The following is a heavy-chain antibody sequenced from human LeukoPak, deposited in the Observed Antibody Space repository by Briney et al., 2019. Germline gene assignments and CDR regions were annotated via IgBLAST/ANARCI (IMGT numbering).Heavy chain of an antibody. CDR1: GDSISSRDYY. D-gene: IGHD3-3*01. CDR3: ARGLEEWLCYDY. Sequence: SETLSLTCSVSGDSISSRDYYWSWIRQPPGKGLEWIGYIYYSGSTSYNPSLKSRVTISVDTSKNQFSPRLSSVTAADTAVYYCARGLEEWLCYDYWGQGTLVTVSS. CDR2: IYYSGST. V-gene: IGHV4-30-4*08. J-gene: IGHJ4*02.